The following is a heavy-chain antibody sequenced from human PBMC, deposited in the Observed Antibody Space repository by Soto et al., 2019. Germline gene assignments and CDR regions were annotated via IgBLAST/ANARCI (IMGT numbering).Heavy chain of an antibody. J-gene: IGHJ5*02. Sequence: SVKVSCKASGGTFSSYAISWVRQAPGQGLEWMGGIIPIFGTASYAQKFQGRVTITADKSTSTAYMELSSLRSEDTAVYYCARSDIVATPPLNWFDPWGQGTLVTVPQ. CDR1: GGTFSSYA. CDR3: ARSDIVATPPLNWFDP. CDR2: IIPIFGTA. V-gene: IGHV1-69*06. D-gene: IGHD5-12*01.